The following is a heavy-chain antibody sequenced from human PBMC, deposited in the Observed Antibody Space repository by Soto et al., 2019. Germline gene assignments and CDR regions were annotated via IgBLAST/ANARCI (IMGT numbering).Heavy chain of an antibody. V-gene: IGHV1-2*04. CDR3: ARDRGTVYDSSGYYFVYFDY. D-gene: IGHD3-22*01. CDR1: GYTFTGYY. J-gene: IGHJ4*02. Sequence: QVQLVQSGAEVKKPGASVKVSCKASGYTFTGYYMHWVRQAPGQGLEWMGWINPNSGGTNYAQKFQGWVTMTRDTSISTAYMELSRLRSDDTAVYYCARDRGTVYDSSGYYFVYFDYWGQGTLVTVSS. CDR2: INPNSGGT.